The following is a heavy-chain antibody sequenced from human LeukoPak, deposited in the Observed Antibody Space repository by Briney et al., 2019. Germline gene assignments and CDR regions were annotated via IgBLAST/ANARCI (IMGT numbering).Heavy chain of an antibody. V-gene: IGHV1-69*05. J-gene: IGHJ4*02. CDR2: IIPIFGTA. CDR1: GGTFSRYA. D-gene: IGHD1-7*01. Sequence: SVKVSCKASGGTFSRYAISWVRQAPGQGLEWMGGIIPIFGTANYAQKFQGRVTITTDESTSTAYMELSSLRSEDTAVYYCASTRGITGITDFDYWGQGTLVTVSS. CDR3: ASTRGITGITDFDY.